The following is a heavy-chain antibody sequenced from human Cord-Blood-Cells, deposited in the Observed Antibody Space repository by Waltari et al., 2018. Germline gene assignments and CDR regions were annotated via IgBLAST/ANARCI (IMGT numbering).Heavy chain of an antibody. CDR2: INHSGST. D-gene: IGHD6-13*01. CDR3: ARKVRDSSSWFDY. J-gene: IGHJ4*02. CDR1: GGSFSGYY. Sequence: QVQLQQWGAGLLKPSETLSLTCAVYGGSFSGYYWSWIRQPPGKGLEWIGEINHSGSTNYNPSLNSRVTISVDTSKNQFSLKLSSVTAADTAVYYCARKVRDSSSWFDYWGQGTLVTVSS. V-gene: IGHV4-34*01.